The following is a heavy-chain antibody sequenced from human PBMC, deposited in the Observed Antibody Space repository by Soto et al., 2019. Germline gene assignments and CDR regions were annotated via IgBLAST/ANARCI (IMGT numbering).Heavy chain of an antibody. Sequence: ASVKVSCKASGHTFTSYDINWVRQATGQGLEWMGWMNPNSGNTGYAQKFQGRVTMTRDTSISTAYMELSGLTSEDTAVYYCARGDDYDSSGYTSWGQGTLVTVSS. J-gene: IGHJ4*02. CDR3: ARGDDYDSSGYTS. D-gene: IGHD3-22*01. CDR1: GHTFTSYD. V-gene: IGHV1-8*01. CDR2: MNPNSGNT.